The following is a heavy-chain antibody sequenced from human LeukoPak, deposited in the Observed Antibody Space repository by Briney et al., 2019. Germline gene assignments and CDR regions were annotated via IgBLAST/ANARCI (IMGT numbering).Heavy chain of an antibody. J-gene: IGHJ4*02. CDR3: ARPTSGSYSAPFDY. Sequence: SETLSHTCTVSGGSISSSHYYWGWIRQPPGTGLEWIGSIYYSGSTYSNPSLKSRVTISVDTSKNQFSLKLSSVTAADTAVYYCARPTSGSYSAPFDYWGQGTLVTVSS. CDR1: GGSISSSHYY. D-gene: IGHD1-26*01. CDR2: IYYSGST. V-gene: IGHV4-39*01.